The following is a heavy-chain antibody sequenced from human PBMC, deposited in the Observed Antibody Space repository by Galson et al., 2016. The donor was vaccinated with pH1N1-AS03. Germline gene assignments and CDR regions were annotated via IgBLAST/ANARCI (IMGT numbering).Heavy chain of an antibody. CDR1: EFTLSNYD. Sequence: SLRLSCAASEFTLSNYDMHWVRQAPGKGLEWVSILAAVGGTNYAGSVKGRFTISRENDKNSLHLQMNSLRAEDTAVHYCAAWGYIPDTHGLGVWGKGTTVIVSS. V-gene: IGHV3-13*01. CDR3: AAWGYIPDTHGLGV. CDR2: LAAVGGT. J-gene: IGHJ6*04. D-gene: IGHD5-12*01.